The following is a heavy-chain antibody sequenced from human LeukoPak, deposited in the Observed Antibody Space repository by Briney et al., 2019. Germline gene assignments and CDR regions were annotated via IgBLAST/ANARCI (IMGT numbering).Heavy chain of an antibody. CDR3: AKDMVGDPVRGVIGGAFDI. D-gene: IGHD3-10*01. J-gene: IGHJ3*02. V-gene: IGHV3-9*01. CDR2: ISWNSGSI. CDR1: GFTFDDYA. Sequence: PGRSLRLSCAASGFTFDDYAMHWVRQAPGKGLEWVSGISWNSGSIGYADSVKGRFTISRDNAKNSLYLQMNSLRAEDTALYYCAKDMVGDPVRGVIGGAFDIWGQGTMVTVSS.